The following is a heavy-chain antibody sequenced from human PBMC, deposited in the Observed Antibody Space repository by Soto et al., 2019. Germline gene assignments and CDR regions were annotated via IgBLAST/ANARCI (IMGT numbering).Heavy chain of an antibody. CDR1: GFTFSSYS. D-gene: IGHD6-13*01. CDR2: ISSSSSYI. Sequence: GGSLRLSCAASGFTFSSYSMNWVRQAPGKGLEWVSSISSSSSYIYYADSVKGRFTISRDNAKNSLYLQMNSLRAEDTAVYYCARGRIAAAGPIPYYYMDVWGKGTTVTVSS. CDR3: ARGRIAAAGPIPYYYMDV. V-gene: IGHV3-21*01. J-gene: IGHJ6*03.